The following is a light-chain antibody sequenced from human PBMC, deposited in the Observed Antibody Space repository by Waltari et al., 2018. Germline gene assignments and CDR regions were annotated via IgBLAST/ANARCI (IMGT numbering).Light chain of an antibody. CDR2: ATN. CDR3: NSRDSSGSHVV. V-gene: IGLV3-19*01. J-gene: IGLJ2*01. Sequence: SSELTQDPAVSVALGQTVRITCQGDSLRYYFASWYQQRPGQAPVLFIYATNKRPSGVPDRFSGSSSGNTASLTITGAQADDEADYFCNSRDSSGSHVVFGGGTKLTVL. CDR1: SLRYYF.